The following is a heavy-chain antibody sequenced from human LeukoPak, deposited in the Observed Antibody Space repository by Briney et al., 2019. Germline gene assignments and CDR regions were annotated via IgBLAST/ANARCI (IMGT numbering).Heavy chain of an antibody. V-gene: IGHV3-23*01. J-gene: IGHJ4*02. D-gene: IGHD1-26*01. CDR2: MSASGGST. CDR3: AKDLRGRYDY. Sequence: PGGSLRLSCAASGFTFSSYAMTWVRQAPGKGLEWVSTMSASGGSTYYADSVKGRFTISRDNSKNTLYPQMNSLRAEDTAVYYCAKDLRGRYDYWGQGTLVTVSS. CDR1: GFTFSSYA.